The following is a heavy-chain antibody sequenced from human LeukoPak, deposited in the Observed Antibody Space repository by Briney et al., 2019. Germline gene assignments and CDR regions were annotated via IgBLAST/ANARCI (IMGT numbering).Heavy chain of an antibody. V-gene: IGHV4-4*02. J-gene: IGHJ5*01. CDR3: TRLVGYCSSTSCYNWFDS. CDR1: GGSISSSNW. D-gene: IGHD2-2*01. Sequence: SETLSLTCAVSGGSISSSNWWSWVRQPPGKGLEWIGEIYHSGSTNYNPSLKSRVTISVDKSKNQFSLKLSSVTAADTAVYYCTRLVGYCSSTSCYNWFDSWGQGTLVTVSS. CDR2: IYHSGST.